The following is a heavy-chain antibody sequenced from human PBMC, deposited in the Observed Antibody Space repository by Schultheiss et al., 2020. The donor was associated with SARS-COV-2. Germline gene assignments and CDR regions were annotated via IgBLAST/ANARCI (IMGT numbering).Heavy chain of an antibody. V-gene: IGHV4-61*01. CDR1: GGSVSSGSYY. CDR2: INHSGGT. Sequence: SETLSLTCTVSGGSVSSGSYYWSWIRQPPGKGLEWIGEINHSGGTNYNPSLESRVSISVDTSKNQFSLKLSSVTAADTAVYYCARGSFRPGSGWYHRNNGMDVWGQGTTVTVSS. D-gene: IGHD6-19*01. CDR3: ARGSFRPGSGWYHRNNGMDV. J-gene: IGHJ6*02.